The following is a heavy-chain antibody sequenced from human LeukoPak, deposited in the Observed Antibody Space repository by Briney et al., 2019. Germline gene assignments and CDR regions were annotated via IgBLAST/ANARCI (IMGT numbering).Heavy chain of an antibody. Sequence: SETLSLTCTVSGGSISSYYWSWIRPPPGKGLEWIGYISYSGTTNYNPSLMSRVTISVAPSKNQFSLKLRSVNAPDTAVYYCARDRGNYFDYWGQGTLVTVSS. CDR1: GGSISSYY. J-gene: IGHJ4*02. CDR2: ISYSGTT. CDR3: ARDRGNYFDY. D-gene: IGHD6-13*01. V-gene: IGHV4-59*01.